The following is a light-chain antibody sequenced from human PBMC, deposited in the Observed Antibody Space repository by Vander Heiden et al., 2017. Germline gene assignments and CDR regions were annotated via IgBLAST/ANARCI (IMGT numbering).Light chain of an antibody. CDR3: QQNNCTPWT. Sequence: DNVMTQSPDALAVSLGERATINCKSSQSVLYSSNNKNYLAWYQQHPGQPPKLLIYWASTRASCVPDRFSGSGSGTDFTLTISRLQAEDVAVYYCQQNNCTPWTFGQGTKVEIK. V-gene: IGKV4-1*01. J-gene: IGKJ1*01. CDR1: QSVLYSSNNKNY. CDR2: WAS.